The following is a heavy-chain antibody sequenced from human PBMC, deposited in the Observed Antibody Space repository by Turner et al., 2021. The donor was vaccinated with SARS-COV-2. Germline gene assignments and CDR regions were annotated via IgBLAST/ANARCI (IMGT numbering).Heavy chain of an antibody. CDR3: ARDVREYYYDSSGFDY. D-gene: IGHD3-22*01. CDR1: GFTFSSYS. Sequence: EVQLVESGGGLVKPGGSLSLSCAASGFTFSSYSMNWVRQAPGKGLEWVSSISSSSSYIYYADSVKGRFTISRDNAKNSLYLQMNSLRAEDTAVYYCARDVREYYYDSSGFDYWGQGTLVTVSS. CDR2: ISSSSSYI. J-gene: IGHJ4*02. V-gene: IGHV3-21*01.